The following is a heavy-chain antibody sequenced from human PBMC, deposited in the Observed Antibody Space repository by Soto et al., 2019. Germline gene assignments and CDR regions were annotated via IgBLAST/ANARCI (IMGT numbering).Heavy chain of an antibody. CDR1: WGASTAYD. J-gene: IGHJ1*01. CDR3: ARDMHAGFTPYFAP. V-gene: IGHV4-59*01. Sequence: LQILSVRCRVEWGASTAYDGRWIIPKPEKGLEWIAYTSYTGNTNYNPSLQSRVTISIDTSKNQVSLKMTSMTAAEMAAYYCARDMHAGFTPYFAPWGKGTLVTVSS. CDR2: TSYTGNT. D-gene: IGHD1-26*01.